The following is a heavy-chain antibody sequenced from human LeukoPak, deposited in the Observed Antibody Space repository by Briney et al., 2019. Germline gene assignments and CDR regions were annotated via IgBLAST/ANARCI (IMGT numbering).Heavy chain of an antibody. CDR3: ARSYDILTGRYYYYGMDV. D-gene: IGHD3-9*01. J-gene: IGHJ6*02. CDR2: IIPIFGTA. CDR1: GGTFSSYA. V-gene: IGHV1-69*13. Sequence: SVKVSCKASGGTFSSYAITWVRQAPGQGLEWMGGIIPIFGTAKYAQKFQGRVTIKADESTSTAYMELSSLRSEDTAVYYCARSYDILTGRYYYYGMDVWGQGTTVTVSS.